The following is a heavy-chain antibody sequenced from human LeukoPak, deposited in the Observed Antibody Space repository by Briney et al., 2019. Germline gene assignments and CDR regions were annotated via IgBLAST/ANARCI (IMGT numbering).Heavy chain of an antibody. J-gene: IGHJ5*02. V-gene: IGHV4-59*10. CDR3: ARGARSSWYWFDP. CDR2: IYTSGST. Sequence: SETLSLTCAVYGGSFSGYYWSWIRQPPGKGLEWIGRIYTSGSTNYNPSLKSRVTMSVDTSKNQFSLKLSSVAAADTAVYYCARGARSSWYWFDPWGQGTLVTVSS. CDR1: GGSFSGYY. D-gene: IGHD6-13*01.